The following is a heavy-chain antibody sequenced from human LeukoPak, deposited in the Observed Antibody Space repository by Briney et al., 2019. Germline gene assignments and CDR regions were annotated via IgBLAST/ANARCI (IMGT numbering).Heavy chain of an antibody. J-gene: IGHJ5*02. CDR1: GGSISSYY. CDR3: ARAGYSYGSSNWFDP. D-gene: IGHD5-18*01. Sequence: SETLSLTCTVSGGSISSYYWSWIRQPPGKGLDCIGYIYSSGSTNYNPSLKSRVTISVDTSKNQFSLKLSSVTAADTAVYYCARAGYSYGSSNWFDPWGQGTLVTVSS. CDR2: IYSSGST. V-gene: IGHV4-59*01.